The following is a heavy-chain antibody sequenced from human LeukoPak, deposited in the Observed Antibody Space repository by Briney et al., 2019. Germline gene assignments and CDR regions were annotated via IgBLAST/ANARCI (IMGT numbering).Heavy chain of an antibody. J-gene: IGHJ4*02. CDR3: AKDRHLNHNIRYYYFDY. Sequence: PGGSLRLSCAASGFTFSLYAMSWVRQAPGKGLEWVSSVSGSVRPGGSGPYYADSVKGRFTTSRDNSKSTLYLQINSLRAEDTAVYYCAKDRHLNHNIRYYYFDYWGQGTLVTVSS. CDR1: GFTFSLYA. V-gene: IGHV3-23*01. CDR2: VSGSVRPGGSGP. D-gene: IGHD3-10*01.